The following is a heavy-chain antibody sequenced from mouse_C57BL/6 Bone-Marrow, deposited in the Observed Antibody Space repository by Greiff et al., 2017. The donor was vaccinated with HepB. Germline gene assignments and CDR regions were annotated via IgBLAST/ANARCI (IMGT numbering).Heavy chain of an antibody. Sequence: QVQLQQPGAELVKPGASVKLSCKASGYTFTSYWMHWVKQRPGQGLEWIGMIHPNSGSTNYNEKFKSKATLTVDKSSSTAYMQLSSLTSEDSAVYYCAKARGRNYYGSSPHYAMDYWGQGTSVTVSS. J-gene: IGHJ4*01. CDR3: AKARGRNYYGSSPHYAMDY. CDR1: GYTFTSYW. CDR2: IHPNSGST. V-gene: IGHV1-64*01. D-gene: IGHD1-1*01.